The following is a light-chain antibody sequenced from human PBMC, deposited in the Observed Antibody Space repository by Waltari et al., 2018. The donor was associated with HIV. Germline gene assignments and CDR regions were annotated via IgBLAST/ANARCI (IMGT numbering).Light chain of an antibody. CDR1: SSDVGGYDS. V-gene: IGLV2-11*01. CDR2: EVI. J-gene: IGLJ3*02. CDR3: CSYAGTYTYVL. Sequence: QSALTQPRSVSGSPGQSVTISCTGTSSDVGGYDSVSWYLQHPGKVPKLIIYEVIKRPSGVPDRFSGSKSSNTASLTISGLQTEDEADYFCCSYAGTYTYVLFGGGTKLTVL.